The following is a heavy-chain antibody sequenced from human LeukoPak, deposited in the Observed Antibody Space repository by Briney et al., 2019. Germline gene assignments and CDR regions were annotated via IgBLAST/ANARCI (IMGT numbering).Heavy chain of an antibody. Sequence: PSETLSLTCTVSGGSITSSFYYWGWVRPPPGQGLEWIGSIYYSGNTYYTPSLKTRVPISVATSKIHFSLDLMSVTAADTAVYFCASHAEKGYSSSWSYFDYWGQGILVIVSS. CDR2: IYYSGNT. D-gene: IGHD6-13*01. CDR1: GGSITSSFYY. CDR3: ASHAEKGYSSSWSYFDY. J-gene: IGHJ4*02. V-gene: IGHV4-39*01.